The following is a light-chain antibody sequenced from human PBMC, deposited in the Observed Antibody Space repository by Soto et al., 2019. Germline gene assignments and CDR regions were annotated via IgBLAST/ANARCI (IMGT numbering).Light chain of an antibody. CDR3: QQYNNSPQT. V-gene: IGKV3-15*01. Sequence: ELVMTQSPATLSVSPGARATLSCRASQSVSSNLAWYQQTPGQAPSLLIYGASTRATGIPARFSGSGSGTEFTLTISSLQSEDFAVYYCQQYNNSPQTFGQGTRLEIK. J-gene: IGKJ5*01. CDR1: QSVSSN. CDR2: GAS.